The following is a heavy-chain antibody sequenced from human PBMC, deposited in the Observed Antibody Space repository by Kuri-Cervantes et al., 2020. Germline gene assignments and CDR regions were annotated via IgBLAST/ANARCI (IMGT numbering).Heavy chain of an antibody. J-gene: IGHJ5*02. Sequence: ASVKVSCKASGYTFTGYYMHWVRQAPGQGLEWMGIINPSGGSTSYAQEFQGRVTMTRDTSTSTVYMELSSLRSEDTTVYYCARERGVVRGVIISFRYWFDPWGQGTLVTVSS. D-gene: IGHD3-10*02. CDR2: INPSGGST. CDR3: ARERGVVRGVIISFRYWFDP. V-gene: IGHV1-46*01. CDR1: GYTFTGYY.